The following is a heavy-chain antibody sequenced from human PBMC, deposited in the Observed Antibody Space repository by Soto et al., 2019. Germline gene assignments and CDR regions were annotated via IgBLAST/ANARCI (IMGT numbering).Heavy chain of an antibody. CDR2: IYSGGST. V-gene: IGHV3-66*01. Sequence: GGSLRLSCAASGFTVSSNYMSWVRQAPGKGPEWVSVIYSGGSTYYADSVKGRFTISRDNSKNTLYLQMNSLRAEDTAVYYCAKDITYDILTGYYTPAFDYWGQGTLVTVSS. CDR3: AKDITYDILTGYYTPAFDY. D-gene: IGHD3-9*01. J-gene: IGHJ4*02. CDR1: GFTVSSNY.